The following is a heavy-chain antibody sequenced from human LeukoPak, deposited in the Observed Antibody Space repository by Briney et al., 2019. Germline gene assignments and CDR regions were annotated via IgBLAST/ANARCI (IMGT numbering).Heavy chain of an antibody. V-gene: IGHV1-2*02. CDR2: INPNSGGT. CDR1: GYTFTGYY. CDR3: ARDHPKTANSNREYYYYMDV. Sequence: ASVKVSCKASGYTFTGYYMQWVRQAPGQGLEWMGWINPNSGGTNYAQKFQGRVTMTRDTSISTAYMELSRLRSDDTAVYYCARDHPKTANSNREYYYYMDVWGKGTTVTVSS. D-gene: IGHD1-1*01. J-gene: IGHJ6*03.